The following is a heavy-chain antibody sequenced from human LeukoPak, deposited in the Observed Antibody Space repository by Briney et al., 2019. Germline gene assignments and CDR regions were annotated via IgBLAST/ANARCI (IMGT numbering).Heavy chain of an antibody. Sequence: GGSLRLSCAASGFTFSSYDMHWVRQATGKGLEWVSGIGTAGDTYYPSSVKGRFTISRENAKKSLYLQMNTLRAEDTAVYYCARAANYDFWSGAFWFDPWGQGTLVTVSS. CDR2: IGTAGDT. D-gene: IGHD3-3*01. J-gene: IGHJ5*02. CDR1: GFTFSSYD. V-gene: IGHV3-13*01. CDR3: ARAANYDFWSGAFWFDP.